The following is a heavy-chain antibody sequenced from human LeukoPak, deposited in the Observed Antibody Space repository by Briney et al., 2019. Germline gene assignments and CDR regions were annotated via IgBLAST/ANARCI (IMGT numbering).Heavy chain of an antibody. CDR1: GFTFDDYS. J-gene: IGHJ3*02. Sequence: PGGSLRLSCVASGFTFDDYSIHWVRQAPGKGLEWVSLISGDGGSTYYADSVKGRFTISRDNSKNSLYLQMNSLRTEDTALYYCAKVIDTRGTNAFDIWGQGTMVTVSS. D-gene: IGHD2-15*01. CDR2: ISGDGGST. CDR3: AKVIDTRGTNAFDI. V-gene: IGHV3-43*02.